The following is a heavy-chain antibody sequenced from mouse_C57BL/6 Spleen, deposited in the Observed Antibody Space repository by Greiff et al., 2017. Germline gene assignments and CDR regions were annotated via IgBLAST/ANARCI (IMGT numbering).Heavy chain of an antibody. Sequence: EVQGVESGGGLVKPGGSLKLSCAASGFTFSSYAMSWVRQTPEKRLAWVATISDGGSYTYYPDNVKGRFTISRDNAKNNLYLQMSHLKSEDTAMYYCARDGGYYGSSYGVYFDYWGQGTTLTVSS. CDR2: ISDGGSYT. J-gene: IGHJ2*01. V-gene: IGHV5-4*01. D-gene: IGHD1-1*01. CDR3: ARDGGYYGSSYGVYFDY. CDR1: GFTFSSYA.